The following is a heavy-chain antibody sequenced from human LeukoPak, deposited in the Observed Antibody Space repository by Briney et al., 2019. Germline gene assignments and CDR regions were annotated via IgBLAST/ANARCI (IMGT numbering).Heavy chain of an antibody. CDR2: ISGSGGST. V-gene: IGHV3-23*01. D-gene: IGHD1/OR15-1a*01. CDR3: ARDPLVLTNYNYYGMDV. Sequence: GGSLRLSCAASGFTFSSYAMSWVRQAPGEGLEWVSAISGSGGSTYYADSVKGRFTISRDNAKNTLYLQMNSLRAEDTAVYYCARDPLVLTNYNYYGMDVWGQGTTVTVSS. CDR1: GFTFSSYA. J-gene: IGHJ6*02.